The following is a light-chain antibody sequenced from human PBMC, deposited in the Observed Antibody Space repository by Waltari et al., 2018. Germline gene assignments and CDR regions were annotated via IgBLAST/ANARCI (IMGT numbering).Light chain of an antibody. CDR2: DAS. CDR3: QKYGRLPAT. Sequence: EIVLTQSPGTLSLSPGERATLSCRASQSVGRTLAWYQQKPGQAPRLLIYDASTRATGIPDSFSGTGFGTDFSLTISRLEPEDFAVYYCQKYGRLPATFGQGTTVEIK. CDR1: QSVGRT. V-gene: IGKV3-20*01. J-gene: IGKJ1*01.